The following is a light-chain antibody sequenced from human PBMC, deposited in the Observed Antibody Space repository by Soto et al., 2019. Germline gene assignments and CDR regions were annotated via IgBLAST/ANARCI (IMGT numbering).Light chain of an antibody. CDR3: SSYTTNTVL. V-gene: IGLV2-14*01. Sequence: QSALTQPASVSGSPGQSITISCTGTSSDVGGYNYVSWYQHRPGKAPKLMIFEVSNRPSGVSDRFSVSKSGNTASLTISGLQAEDEATYYCSSYTTNTVLFGGGTKLTVL. J-gene: IGLJ2*01. CDR1: SSDVGGYNY. CDR2: EVS.